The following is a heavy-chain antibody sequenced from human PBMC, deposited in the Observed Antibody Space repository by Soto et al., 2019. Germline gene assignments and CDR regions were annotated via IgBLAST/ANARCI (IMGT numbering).Heavy chain of an antibody. D-gene: IGHD3-3*01. CDR2: IIPIFGTA. V-gene: IGHV1-69*12. CDR1: GGTFSSYA. J-gene: IGHJ4*02. Sequence: QVQLVQSGAEVKKPGSSVKVSCKASGGTFSSYAISWVRQAPGQGLEWRGGIIPIFGTANYAQKFQGRVTMTADESTSKAYMELSSLRSEDTAVYYCARCGRFLLGGVDYFDDWGQGTLVTVSS. CDR3: ARCGRFLLGGVDYFDD.